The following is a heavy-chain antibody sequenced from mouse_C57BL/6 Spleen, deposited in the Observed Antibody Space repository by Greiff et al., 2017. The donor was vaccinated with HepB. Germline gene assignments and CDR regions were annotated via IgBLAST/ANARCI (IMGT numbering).Heavy chain of an antibody. Sequence: EVKVVESGGDLVKPGGSLKLSCAASGFTFSSYGMSWVRQTPDKRLEWVATISSGGSYTYYPDSVKGRVTISRDNAKNTLYLQVSSLKSEDTAVYYGASRGGYDYDGAGFAYWGQGTLVTVSA. V-gene: IGHV5-6*02. D-gene: IGHD2-4*01. CDR3: ASRGGYDYDGAGFAY. CDR2: ISSGGSYT. CDR1: GFTFSSYG. J-gene: IGHJ3*01.